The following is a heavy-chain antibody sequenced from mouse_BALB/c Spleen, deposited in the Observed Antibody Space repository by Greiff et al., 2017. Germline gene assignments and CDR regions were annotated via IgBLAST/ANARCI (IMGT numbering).Heavy chain of an antibody. D-gene: IGHD2-10*01. J-gene: IGHJ2*01. CDR1: GFTFSSYY. CDR2: INSNGGST. Sequence: EVKLVESGGGLVKLGGSLKLSCAASGFTFSSYYMSWVRQTPEKRLELVAAINSNGGSTYYPDTVKGRFTISRDNAKNTLYLQMSSLKSEDTALYYCARSFYGPGDYFDYWGQGTTLTVSS. CDR3: ARSFYGPGDYFDY. V-gene: IGHV5-6-2*01.